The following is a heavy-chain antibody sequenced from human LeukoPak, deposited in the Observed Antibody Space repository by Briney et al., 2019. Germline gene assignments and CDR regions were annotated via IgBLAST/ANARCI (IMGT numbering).Heavy chain of an antibody. CDR2: ISGSGGST. D-gene: IGHD3-3*01. V-gene: IGHV3-23*01. Sequence: AGGSLRLSCAASGFTFSSYAMSWVRQAPGKGLEWVSAISGSGGSTYYADSVKGRFTISRDNSKNTLYLQMNSLRAEDTAVYYCAKKGTRDFWSGLDYWGQGTLVTVSS. J-gene: IGHJ4*02. CDR3: AKKGTRDFWSGLDY. CDR1: GFTFSSYA.